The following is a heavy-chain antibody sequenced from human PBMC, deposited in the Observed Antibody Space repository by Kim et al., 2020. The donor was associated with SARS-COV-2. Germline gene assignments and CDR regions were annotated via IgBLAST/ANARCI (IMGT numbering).Heavy chain of an antibody. J-gene: IGHJ4*02. D-gene: IGHD1-20*01. CDR1: GGSISSDGYS. V-gene: IGHV4-31*03. CDR3: ARDRITGTTGGFDY. Sequence: SETLSLTCTVSGGSISSDGYSWNWIRQHPGKGLEWIGYIYYSGSTYYNPSLKSRVTISIDTSKNQFSLKLSSVTAADTAVYYCARDRITGTTGGFDYWGQGTLVTVSS. CDR2: IYYSGST.